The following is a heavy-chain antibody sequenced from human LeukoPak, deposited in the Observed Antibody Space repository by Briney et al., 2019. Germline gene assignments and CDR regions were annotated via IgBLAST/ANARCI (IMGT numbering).Heavy chain of an antibody. J-gene: IGHJ2*01. Sequence: ETLSLTCTVSGDSLYYWGWIRQAPGKGLEWVANIKQDGSAKNHGDSVKGRFTISRDNAKNSLYLQMNSLRVEDTAVYYCARDRNAGPWYSDVWGRGTLVSVSS. CDR1: GDSLYYW. D-gene: IGHD2-8*01. CDR3: ARDRNAGPWYSDV. V-gene: IGHV3-7*01. CDR2: IKQDGSAK.